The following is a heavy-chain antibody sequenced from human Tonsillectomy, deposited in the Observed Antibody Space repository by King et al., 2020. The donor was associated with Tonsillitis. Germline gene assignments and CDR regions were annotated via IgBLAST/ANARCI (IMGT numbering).Heavy chain of an antibody. J-gene: IGHJ5*02. CDR1: GFTFSSYG. V-gene: IGHV3-30*18. CDR2: ISYDGSNK. CDR3: AKEGGMAAAGTGNWFDP. Sequence: VQLVESGGGVVQPGRSLRLSCAASGFTFSSYGMHWVRQAPGKGLEWVAVISYDGSNKYYADSVKGRFTISRDNSKNTLYLQMNSLRAEDTAVYYCAKEGGMAAAGTGNWFDPWGQGTLVTVSS. D-gene: IGHD6-13*01.